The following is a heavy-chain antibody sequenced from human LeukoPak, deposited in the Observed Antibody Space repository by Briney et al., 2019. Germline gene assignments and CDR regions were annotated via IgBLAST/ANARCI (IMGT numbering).Heavy chain of an antibody. J-gene: IGHJ4*02. V-gene: IGHV1-2*02. CDR2: INPSSGDT. CDR3: AGRPDTSMVAIFDY. D-gene: IGHD5-18*01. Sequence: GASVKVSCKASGYTFTGYYVHWVRQAPGQGLEWMGWINPSSGDTNYAQKFQGRVTMTGDTSISTAYMELSRLTFDDAALYFCAGRPDTSMVAIFDYWGQGTLVTISS. CDR1: GYTFTGYY.